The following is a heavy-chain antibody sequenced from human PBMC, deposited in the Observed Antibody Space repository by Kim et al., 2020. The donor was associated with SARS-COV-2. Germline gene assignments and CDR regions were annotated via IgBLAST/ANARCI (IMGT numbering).Heavy chain of an antibody. CDR3: ARDRWSDY. Sequence: ASVKVSCKASGYTFTAYYQHWVRQAPGQGLEWMGWINPNTGGTQYAQMFQGRVTMTRDTSISTAYMELSRLGSDDTAVYFCARDRWSDYWGQGTLVTVSS. D-gene: IGHD2-15*01. J-gene: IGHJ4*02. V-gene: IGHV1-2*02. CDR1: GYTFTAYY. CDR2: INPNTGGT.